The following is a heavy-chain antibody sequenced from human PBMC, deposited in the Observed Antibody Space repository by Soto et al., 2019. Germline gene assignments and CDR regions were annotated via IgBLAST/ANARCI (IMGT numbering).Heavy chain of an antibody. CDR1: GFIFRTHS. V-gene: IGHV3-21*01. CDR3: ARGGGHIYGSVLYDRLFDF. D-gene: IGHD5-18*01. Sequence: PGGSLRLSCVASGFIFRTHSMNWVRQAPGKGLEWVSSISSGSSYIHFADSVKGRFATYRDNAKNSLYLQMNSLSAEDTAVYYCARGGGHIYGSVLYDRLFDFCGQGTLVTVYS. CDR2: ISSGSSYI. J-gene: IGHJ4*02.